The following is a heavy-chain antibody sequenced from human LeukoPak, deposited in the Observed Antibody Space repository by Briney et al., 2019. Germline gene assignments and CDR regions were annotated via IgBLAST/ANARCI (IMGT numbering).Heavy chain of an antibody. J-gene: IGHJ5*02. CDR3: ARVYYDFWSGYYTWFDP. CDR1: GYTFTSYG. Sequence: ASVKVSCKASGYTFTSYGISWERQAPGQGLEWMGWISAYNGNTNYAQKLQGRVTMTTDTSTSTAYMELRSLRSDDTAVYYCARVYYDFWSGYYTWFDPWGQGTLVTVSS. V-gene: IGHV1-18*01. D-gene: IGHD3-3*01. CDR2: ISAYNGNT.